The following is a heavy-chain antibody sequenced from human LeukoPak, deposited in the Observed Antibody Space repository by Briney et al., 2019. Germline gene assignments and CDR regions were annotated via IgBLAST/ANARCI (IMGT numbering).Heavy chain of an antibody. Sequence: ASVKFSCKASGYTFTGYYIHWVRQAPGQGLEWIGWISPNSGDTKYVHRFQGRVTMTRDTSINTAYMELTSLTSDDTAVYFCARDQSVTMVRGDLDYWGQGTLVTVSS. CDR1: GYTFTGYY. V-gene: IGHV1-2*02. J-gene: IGHJ4*02. CDR2: ISPNSGDT. D-gene: IGHD3-10*01. CDR3: ARDQSVTMVRGDLDY.